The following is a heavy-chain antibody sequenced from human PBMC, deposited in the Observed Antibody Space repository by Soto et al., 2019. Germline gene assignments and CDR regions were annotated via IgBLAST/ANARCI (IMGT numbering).Heavy chain of an antibody. CDR2: ISYDGSNK. J-gene: IGHJ4*02. D-gene: IGHD2-15*01. CDR3: ASLMVVVAALFEPYYFDY. Sequence: ESGGGVVQPGRSLRLSCAASGFTFSSYGMHWVRQAPGKGLEWVAVISYDGSNKYYADSVKGRFTISRDNSKNTLYLQMNSLRAEDTAVYYCASLMVVVAALFEPYYFDYWGQGTLVTVSS. V-gene: IGHV3-30*03. CDR1: GFTFSSYG.